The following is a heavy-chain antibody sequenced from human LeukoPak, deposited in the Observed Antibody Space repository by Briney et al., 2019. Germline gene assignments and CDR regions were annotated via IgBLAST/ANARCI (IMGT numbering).Heavy chain of an antibody. CDR3: AIYGYCGSTGCYRYFDS. CDR1: GFTFSNHW. Sequence: GGSLRLSCAASGFTFSNHWMSWVRQAPGKGLEWVAHIKQDGSEKYYVDSVKGRFTIFRDSSKNALHLQMNSLRVEDTAVYYCAIYGYCGSTGCYRYFDSWGQGTLVTVSS. V-gene: IGHV3-7*05. D-gene: IGHD2-2*03. J-gene: IGHJ4*02. CDR2: IKQDGSEK.